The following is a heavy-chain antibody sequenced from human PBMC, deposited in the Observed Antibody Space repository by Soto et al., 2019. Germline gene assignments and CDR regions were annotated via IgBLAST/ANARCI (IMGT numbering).Heavy chain of an antibody. Sequence: QVQMVQSGAEVKKPGSSVKVSCKASGGTFSSYAISWVRQAPGQGLEWMGGIIPIFGTANYAQKFQGRVTITAEESTNTAYMELSSLRSEDTAVYYCGRDSEQGVPFGPWGQGTLVTVSS. V-gene: IGHV1-69*12. J-gene: IGHJ5*02. CDR1: GGTFSSYA. CDR2: IIPIFGTA. D-gene: IGHD1-1*01. CDR3: GRDSEQGVPFGP.